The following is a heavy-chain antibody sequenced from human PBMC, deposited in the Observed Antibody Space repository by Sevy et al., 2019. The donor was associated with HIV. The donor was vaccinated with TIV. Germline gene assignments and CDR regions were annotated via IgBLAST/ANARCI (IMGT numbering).Heavy chain of an antibody. CDR3: ASEYSFAAFFDY. CDR2: IKEDGSEE. J-gene: IGHJ4*02. Sequence: GGSLRLSCEGSGFIFNSYWMSWVRQAPGKGLEWVANIKEDGSEENYVDSVKGRFTISRDKAKNSVYLEMNSLRVEDTAVYFCASEYSFAAFFDYWGQGTRVTVSS. CDR1: GFIFNSYW. V-gene: IGHV3-7*01. D-gene: IGHD5-12*01.